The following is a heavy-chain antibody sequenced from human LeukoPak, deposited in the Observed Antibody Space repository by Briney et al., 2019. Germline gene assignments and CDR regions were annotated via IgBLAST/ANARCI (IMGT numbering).Heavy chain of an antibody. CDR1: GFTFSNAW. Sequence: PGGSLRLSCAASGFTFSNAWMSWVRQAPGKGLEWVGRIKSKTDGGTTDYAAPVKGRFTISRDDSKNTLYLQMNGLKTEDTAVYYCTKARQTTIFGVVIQYDAFDIWGQGTMVTVSS. CDR2: IKSKTDGGTT. J-gene: IGHJ3*02. CDR3: TKARQTTIFGVVIQYDAFDI. V-gene: IGHV3-15*01. D-gene: IGHD3-3*01.